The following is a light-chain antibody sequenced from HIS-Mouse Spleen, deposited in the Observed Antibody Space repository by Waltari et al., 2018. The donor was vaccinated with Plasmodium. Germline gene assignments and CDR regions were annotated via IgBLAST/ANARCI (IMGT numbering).Light chain of an antibody. CDR1: ALPKKY. CDR2: EDS. J-gene: IGLJ3*02. CDR3: YSTDSSGNHRV. V-gene: IGLV3-10*01. Sequence: SYELTPPPSVSVSPGQTARITCSGDALPKKYAYSYQQKSGQAPVLVFYEDSKRPSGIPERFSGSSSGTMATLTISGAQVEDEADYYCYSTDSSGNHRVFGGGTKLTVL.